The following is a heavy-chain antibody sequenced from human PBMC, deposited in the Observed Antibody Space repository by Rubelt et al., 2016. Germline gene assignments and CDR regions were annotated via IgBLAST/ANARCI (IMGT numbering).Heavy chain of an antibody. CDR2: IYYSGSP. CDR3: AGNDYGDYDDAFDI. D-gene: IGHD4-17*01. J-gene: IGHJ3*02. CDR1: GGSISSGGYY. V-gene: IGHV4-31*03. Sequence: QVQLQESGPELVKPSQTLSLTCSVSGGSISSGGYYWSWIRQHPGKGLEWIGYIYYSGSPYYNPSLTSRVTISVDTSKNQFSLGLSFVTAADTAVYYCAGNDYGDYDDAFDIWGQGTMVTVSS.